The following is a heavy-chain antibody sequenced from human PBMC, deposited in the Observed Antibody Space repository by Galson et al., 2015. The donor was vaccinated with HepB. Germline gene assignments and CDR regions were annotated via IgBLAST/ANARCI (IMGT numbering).Heavy chain of an antibody. CDR2: INPSGGST. CDR3: ASRSLERLGDKNYYYYGMDV. D-gene: IGHD1-1*01. CDR1: GYTFTSYY. Sequence: SVKVSCKASGYTFTSYYMHWVRQAPGQGLEWMGIINPSGGSTSYAQKFQGRVTMTRDTSTSTVYMELSSLRSEDTAVYYCASRSLERLGDKNYYYYGMDVWGQGTTVTVSS. V-gene: IGHV1-46*01. J-gene: IGHJ6*02.